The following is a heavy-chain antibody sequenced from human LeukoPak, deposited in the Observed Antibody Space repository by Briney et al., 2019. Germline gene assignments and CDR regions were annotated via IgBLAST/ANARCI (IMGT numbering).Heavy chain of an antibody. CDR3: ARVRLPYSRSDAFDI. Sequence: ASVKVSCKASGYTFTGYYMHWVRQAPGQGLEWMGRINPNSGGTNYAQKFQGRVTMTRDTSISTAYMELSRLRSDDTAVYYCARVRLPYSRSDAFDIWGQGTMVTVSS. CDR2: INPNSGGT. D-gene: IGHD2-21*01. CDR1: GYTFTGYY. V-gene: IGHV1-2*06. J-gene: IGHJ3*02.